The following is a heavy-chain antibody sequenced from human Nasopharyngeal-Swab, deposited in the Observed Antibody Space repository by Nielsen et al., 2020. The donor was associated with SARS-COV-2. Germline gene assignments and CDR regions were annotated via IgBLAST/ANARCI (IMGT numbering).Heavy chain of an antibody. CDR1: DASISDDKW. V-gene: IGHV4-4*02. CDR2: IHHSGYS. CDR3: ARHYYYNMDI. J-gene: IGHJ6*03. Sequence: SETLSLTCTVSDASISDDKWRGRVRQPPGRGLEWIGEIHHSGYSNYNSSLMSRVVISVDKSKNQFSLTLRFLTAADTAVYYCARHYYYNMDIWGEGTTVTVSS.